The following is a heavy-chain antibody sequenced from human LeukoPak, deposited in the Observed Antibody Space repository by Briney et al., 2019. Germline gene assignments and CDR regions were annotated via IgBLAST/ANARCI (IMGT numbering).Heavy chain of an antibody. D-gene: IGHD6-13*01. V-gene: IGHV4-59*08. J-gene: IGHJ4*02. CDR3: ARVPAAGTGPDY. Sequence: SETLSLTCAVSGGSISTYSWSWIRQPPGKGLEWIGYIYYSGTPNYNSSLKSRVTISVDTSKNQFSLKLSSVTAADTAVYYCARVPAAGTGPDYWGQGTLVTVSS. CDR2: IYYSGTP. CDR1: GGSISTYS.